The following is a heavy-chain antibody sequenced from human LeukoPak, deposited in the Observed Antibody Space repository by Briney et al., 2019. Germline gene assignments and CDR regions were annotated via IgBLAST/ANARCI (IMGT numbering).Heavy chain of an antibody. CDR1: GFTFSSYS. CDR2: ISSSSYI. V-gene: IGHV3-21*01. J-gene: IGHJ3*02. Sequence: GGSLRLSCAASGFTFSSYSMNWVRQAPGKGLEWVSSISSSSYIYYADSVKGRFTISRDNAKNSLYLQMNSLRAEDTAVYYCARARSGPLDAFDIWGQGTMVTVSS. CDR3: ARARSGPLDAFDI.